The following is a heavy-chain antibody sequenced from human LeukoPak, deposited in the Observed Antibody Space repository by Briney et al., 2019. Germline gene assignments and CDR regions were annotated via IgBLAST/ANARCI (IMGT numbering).Heavy chain of an antibody. J-gene: IGHJ4*02. CDR2: LYHGGST. CDR3: ATRRFGELTY. D-gene: IGHD3-10*01. Sequence: GGSLRLSCAASGFTFSSYEMNWVRQAPGKGLEWVSILYHGGSTYYADSVKGRFSISRDTSKNTLYLQMNSLRVEDTAVYYCATRRFGELTYWGQGTLVTVSS. CDR1: GFTFSSYE. V-gene: IGHV3-66*01.